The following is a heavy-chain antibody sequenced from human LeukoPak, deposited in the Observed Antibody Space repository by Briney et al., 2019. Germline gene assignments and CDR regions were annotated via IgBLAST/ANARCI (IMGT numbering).Heavy chain of an antibody. D-gene: IGHD2-15*01. CDR2: IRTAPKNFAT. V-gene: IGHV3-73*01. CDR1: GFSFSDSA. CDR3: YSTNSSPGGNWFDP. J-gene: IGHJ5*02. Sequence: GGSLRLSCAGSGFSFSDSAVHWVRQASGKGLEWVGRIRTAPKNFATAYAASVRGRFTISRNDSRKTAFLHMNGLKVEDSAVYYCYSTNSSPGGNWFDPWGQGTLVTVSS.